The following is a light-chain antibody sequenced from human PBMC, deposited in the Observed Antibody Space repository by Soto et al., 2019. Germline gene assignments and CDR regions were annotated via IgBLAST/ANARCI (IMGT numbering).Light chain of an antibody. V-gene: IGKV3D-15*01. Sequence: EIVLSQSPGTLSVSPGDIFTLFCRASQSISINLAWYQHKPGQAPRLLIHGASTRATGVPARISGSGSGTEFTLTISSLQSEDFAVYYCQQFRNWPWTFGQGTKVDI. CDR2: GAS. CDR1: QSISIN. J-gene: IGKJ1*01. CDR3: QQFRNWPWT.